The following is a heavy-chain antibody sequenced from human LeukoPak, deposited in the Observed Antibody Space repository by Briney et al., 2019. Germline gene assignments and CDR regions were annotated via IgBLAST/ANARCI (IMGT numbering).Heavy chain of an antibody. CDR2: IIPILGIA. J-gene: IGHJ4*02. Sequence: SVKVSCKASGGTFSSYAISWVRQAPGQGLEWMGRIIPILGIANYAQKFQGRVTITADKSTSTAYMELSSLRAEDTAVYYCAREGCGDCYEGDYFDYWGQGTLVTVSS. V-gene: IGHV1-69*10. D-gene: IGHD2-21*02. CDR1: GGTFSSYA. CDR3: AREGCGDCYEGDYFDY.